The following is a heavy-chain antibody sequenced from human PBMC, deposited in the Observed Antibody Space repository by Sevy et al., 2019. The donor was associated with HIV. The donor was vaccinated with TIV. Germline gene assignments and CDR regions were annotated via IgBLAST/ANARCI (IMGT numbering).Heavy chain of an antibody. CDR3: ARGVCSSTSCSVLNWFDP. CDR2: MIPIFCTA. CDR1: GGTFSSYA. Sequence: ASVKVSCKASGGTFSSYAISWVRQAPGQGLEWMGGMIPIFCTANYAQKFQGRVTITADESTSTAYRELSSLRSEDTAVYYCARGVCSSTSCSVLNWFDPWGQGTLVTVSS. V-gene: IGHV1-69*13. D-gene: IGHD2-2*01. J-gene: IGHJ5*02.